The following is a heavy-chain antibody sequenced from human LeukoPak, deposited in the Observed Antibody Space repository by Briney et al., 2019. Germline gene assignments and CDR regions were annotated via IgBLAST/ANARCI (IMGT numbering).Heavy chain of an antibody. CDR2: ISGSGGST. D-gene: IGHD3-10*02. CDR3: AELGITMIGGV. J-gene: IGHJ6*04. V-gene: IGHV3-23*01. CDR1: GFTFSSYA. Sequence: QPGGSLRLSCAASGFTFSSYAMSWVRQAPGKGLEWVSGISGSGGSTKYADSVKGRFTISRDDSKNTLCLQMNSLRAEDTAVYYCAELGITMIGGVWGKGTTVTISS.